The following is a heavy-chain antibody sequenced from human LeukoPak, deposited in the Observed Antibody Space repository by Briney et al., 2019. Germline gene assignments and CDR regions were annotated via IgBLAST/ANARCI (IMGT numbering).Heavy chain of an antibody. CDR1: GFTYSSYE. V-gene: IGHV3-48*03. D-gene: IGHD3-10*02. Sequence: PGGSLRLSCAAAGFTYSSYEMNWVRQAPGKGLEWVSYISSSGSTIYYADSVKGRFTISRDNAKNSLYLQMNSLRAEDTAVYYCAELGITMIGGVWGKGTTVTISS. J-gene: IGHJ6*04. CDR3: AELGITMIGGV. CDR2: ISSSGSTI.